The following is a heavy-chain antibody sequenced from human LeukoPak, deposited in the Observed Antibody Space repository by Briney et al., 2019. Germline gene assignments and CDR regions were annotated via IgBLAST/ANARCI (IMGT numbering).Heavy chain of an antibody. CDR2: INHSGGT. CDR1: GGSFSGYY. CDR3: ARAGIAVAGLDY. D-gene: IGHD6-19*01. V-gene: IGHV4-34*01. Sequence: SETLSLTCAVYGGSFSGYYWSWIRQPPGKGLEWIGEINHSGGTNYNPSLKSRVTISVDTSKNQFSLKLSSVTAADTAVYYCARAGIAVAGLDYWGQGTLVTVSS. J-gene: IGHJ4*02.